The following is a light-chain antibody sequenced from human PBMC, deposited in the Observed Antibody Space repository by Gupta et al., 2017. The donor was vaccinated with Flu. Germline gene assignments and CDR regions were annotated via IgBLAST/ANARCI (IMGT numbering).Light chain of an antibody. J-gene: IGKJ2*02. CDR2: KAS. Sequence: DIQMTQSPSTLSASVGDRVTITCRASQSISNWLAWYQQKPGKAPNLLIYKASRLESGVPSKFSGSGSGTEFTLTISSLQPDDFATYYCQEDKSYSGTFGQGTKMEIK. V-gene: IGKV1-5*03. CDR1: QSISNW. CDR3: QEDKSYSGT.